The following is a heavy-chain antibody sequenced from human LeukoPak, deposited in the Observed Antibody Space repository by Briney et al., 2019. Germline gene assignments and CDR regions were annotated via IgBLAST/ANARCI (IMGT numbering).Heavy chain of an antibody. J-gene: IGHJ4*02. V-gene: IGHV1-8*01. Sequence: GASVKVSCKVSGYTFTSYDINWVRQATGQGLEWMGWMNPNSGVTGYAQKFQGRVSMTRDTSISTAYMELSSLRSEDTAVYFCARGPIYPKSGDYPNYYFDYWGQGTLVTVSS. CDR3: ARGPIYPKSGDYPNYYFDY. CDR2: MNPNSGVT. CDR1: GYTFTSYD. D-gene: IGHD1-26*01.